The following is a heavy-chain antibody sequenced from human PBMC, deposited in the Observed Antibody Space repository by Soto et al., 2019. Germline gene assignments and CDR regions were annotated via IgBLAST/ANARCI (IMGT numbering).Heavy chain of an antibody. CDR3: ARDERRTCTSSTCYYFDY. Sequence: QVQLVQSGAEVKEPGASVKVSCKASGYSFIHYGFSWVRQAPGQGLEWMAWTSADNGDTKYAPKLQGRVTLTTDTSTVTAYMDLRSLRSDDTAVYYCARDERRTCTSSTCYYFDYWGQGTLVSVSS. J-gene: IGHJ4*02. V-gene: IGHV1-18*01. CDR2: TSADNGDT. CDR1: GYSFIHYG. D-gene: IGHD2-2*01.